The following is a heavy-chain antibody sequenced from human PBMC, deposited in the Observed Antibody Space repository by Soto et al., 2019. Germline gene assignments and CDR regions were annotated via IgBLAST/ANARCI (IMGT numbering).Heavy chain of an antibody. J-gene: IGHJ6*02. Sequence: GESLKISCKGSGYSSTSYWIGWVRQMPGKGLEWMGIIYPGDSDTRYSPSFQGQVTISADKSISTAYLQWSSPKASDTAMYYCARQEHISGIRKFYYYGMDVWGQGTTVTVSS. CDR1: GYSSTSYW. CDR3: ARQEHISGIRKFYYYGMDV. D-gene: IGHD6-19*01. V-gene: IGHV5-51*01. CDR2: IYPGDSDT.